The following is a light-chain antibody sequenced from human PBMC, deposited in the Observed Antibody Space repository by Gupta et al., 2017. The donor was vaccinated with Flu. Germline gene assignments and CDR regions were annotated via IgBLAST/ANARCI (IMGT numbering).Light chain of an antibody. V-gene: IGKV1-27*01. Sequence: SSSLSASVGDRVTITCRASQGISNYLAWYQQKPGKVPKLLIYAASTLQSGVPSRFSGSGSGTDFTLTISSLQPEDVSTYYCQKYNSAPWTFGQGTKVEIK. J-gene: IGKJ1*01. CDR1: QGISNY. CDR3: QKYNSAPWT. CDR2: AAS.